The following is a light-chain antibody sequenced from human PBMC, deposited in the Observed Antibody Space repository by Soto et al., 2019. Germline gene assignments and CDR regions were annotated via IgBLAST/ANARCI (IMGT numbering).Light chain of an antibody. CDR3: HQYGSSPLT. CDR1: QTLSSSS. Sequence: EIVLPQSPGTLSLSPGESGTLSCRAGQTLSSSSLAWYQQKPGQAPRLLSYGASNRASGIPDRFSGGGSGTDFTLTLSRLEPEDFAVYYCHQYGSSPLTFGGGTKVEI. CDR2: GAS. V-gene: IGKV3-20*01. J-gene: IGKJ4*01.